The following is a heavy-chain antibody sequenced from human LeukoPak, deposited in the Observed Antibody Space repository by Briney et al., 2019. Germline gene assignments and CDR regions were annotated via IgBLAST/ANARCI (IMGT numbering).Heavy chain of an antibody. J-gene: IGHJ4*02. CDR1: GFPFSDYY. CDR3: ARVVHYGSGPAVG. V-gene: IGHV3-11*01. Sequence: GGSLRLSCAASGFPFSDYYMSWIRQAPGKGLEWVSYISSSGDTIYYSDSVKGRFTISRDNAKNSVHLQMNSLRAEDTAVYYCARVVHYGSGPAVGWGQGTLVTVSS. D-gene: IGHD3-10*01. CDR2: ISSSGDTI.